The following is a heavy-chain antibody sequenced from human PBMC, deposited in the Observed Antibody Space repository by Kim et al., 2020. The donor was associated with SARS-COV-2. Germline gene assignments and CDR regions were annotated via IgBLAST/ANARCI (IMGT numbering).Heavy chain of an antibody. CDR2: IVPIFGKA. Sequence: SVKVSCKTSGGTFNKYAISWVRQAPGQGFEWMGGIVPIFGKADFAQKFQGRLTITADESTSTAYMELSGLRFEDTAVYYCASDLDYYDTTGYYPTHWFFDVWGRGPPGTVFS. CDR1: GGTFNKYA. CDR3: ASDLDYYDTTGYYPTHWFFDV. D-gene: IGHD3-22*01. V-gene: IGHV1-69*13. J-gene: IGHJ2*01.